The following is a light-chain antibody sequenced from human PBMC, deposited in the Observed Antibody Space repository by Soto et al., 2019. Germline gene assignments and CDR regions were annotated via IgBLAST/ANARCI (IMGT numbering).Light chain of an antibody. CDR3: QQYNSYPRT. CDR1: QSISSW. J-gene: IGKJ1*01. CDR2: DAS. V-gene: IGKV1-5*01. Sequence: DIQMTQSPSTLSASVGDRVTITCRASQSISSWLAWYQQKPGKAPKLLIYDASSLESGVPSRFSGSVSGTEFTLTISSLQPDDFATYDCQQYNSYPRTFGQGTKVEIK.